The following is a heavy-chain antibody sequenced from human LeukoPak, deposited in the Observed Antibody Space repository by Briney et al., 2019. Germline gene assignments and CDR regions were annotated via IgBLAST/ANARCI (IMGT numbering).Heavy chain of an antibody. Sequence: PGGSLRLSCVVSGFTFSNYYMSWIRQAPGKGLEWVSYISNTGDTIKYADPVQGRFTISRDNAQNSLYLQINSLGVDDTAVYYCARARGLGPGGHFDLWGRGTRATVSS. D-gene: IGHD3/OR15-3a*01. J-gene: IGHJ2*01. CDR2: ISNTGDTI. V-gene: IGHV3-11*04. CDR3: ARARGLGPGGHFDL. CDR1: GFTFSNYY.